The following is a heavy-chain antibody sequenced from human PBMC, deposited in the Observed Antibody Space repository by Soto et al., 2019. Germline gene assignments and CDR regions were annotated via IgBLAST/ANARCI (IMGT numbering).Heavy chain of an antibody. CDR3: ARGKTDGVLLSDMDV. D-gene: IGHD3-3*01. V-gene: IGHV1-69*13. CDR2: IIPMFGTP. CDR1: GGTVRTYA. J-gene: IGHJ6*02. Sequence: SVKVSCKASGGTVRTYAINWVRQGPGQGLEWMGGIIPMFGTPNYAQKFHGRVTITADESTSTAYMEMSSLRSEDTAMYYCARGKTDGVLLSDMDVWGQGTTVTVSS.